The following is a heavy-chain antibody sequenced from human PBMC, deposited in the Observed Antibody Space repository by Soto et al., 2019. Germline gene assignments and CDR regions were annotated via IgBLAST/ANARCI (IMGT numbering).Heavy chain of an antibody. CDR1: GGSISSYY. J-gene: IGHJ4*02. CDR2: IYYSGST. D-gene: IGHD1-7*01. CDR3: ARRWGTAFDY. Sequence: QVQLQESGPGLVKPSETLSLTCTVSGGSISSYYWSWIRQPPGKGLEWIGYIYYSGSTNYNPSLKSRVTISVDTSNNQFSRKLSSVTAADTAVYYCARRWGTAFDYWGQRTLVTVSS. V-gene: IGHV4-59*08.